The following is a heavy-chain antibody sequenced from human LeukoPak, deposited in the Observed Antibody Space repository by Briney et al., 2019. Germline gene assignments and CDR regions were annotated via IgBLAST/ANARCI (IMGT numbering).Heavy chain of an antibody. CDR3: ARIRAAGANWFDP. V-gene: IGHV1-2*02. J-gene: IGHJ5*02. CDR1: GYTFTGYY. Sequence: ASVKVSCKASGYTFTGYYMHWVRQAPGQGLEWMGWINPNSGGTNYAQKFQGRVTMTRDTSISTAYMELSRLRSDDTAVYYCARIRAAGANWFDPWGQGTLVIVSS. D-gene: IGHD6-13*01. CDR2: INPNSGGT.